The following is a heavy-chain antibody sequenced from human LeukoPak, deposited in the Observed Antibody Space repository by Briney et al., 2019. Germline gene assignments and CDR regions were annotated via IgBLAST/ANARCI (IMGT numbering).Heavy chain of an antibody. D-gene: IGHD3-22*01. CDR2: IYTSGSN. V-gene: IGHV4-4*07. J-gene: IGHJ4*02. CDR1: GGTISSYY. CDR3: AREGGAYYDRSGYMPFGY. Sequence: PSETLSLTCTVSGGTISSYYWSWIRQPPGEGLEWIGPIYTSGSNNYNPCLKSRVTMSVDTSKNQFSLKLSFVTAAATAVYYCAREGGAYYDRSGYMPFGYWGQGALVSVCS.